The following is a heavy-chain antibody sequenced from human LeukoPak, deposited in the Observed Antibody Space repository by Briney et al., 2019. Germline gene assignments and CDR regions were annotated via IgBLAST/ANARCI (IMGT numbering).Heavy chain of an antibody. CDR3: AREGYGFGERGRNLDY. V-gene: IGHV4-39*07. D-gene: IGHD3-10*01. CDR2: IYYSGST. Sequence: PSETLSLTCTVSGGSISSSSYYWGWIRQPPGKGLEWIGSIYYSGSTYYNPSLKSRVTISVDTSKNQFSLKLSSVTAADTAVYYCAREGYGFGERGRNLDYWGQGTLVTVSS. CDR1: GGSISSSSYY. J-gene: IGHJ4*02.